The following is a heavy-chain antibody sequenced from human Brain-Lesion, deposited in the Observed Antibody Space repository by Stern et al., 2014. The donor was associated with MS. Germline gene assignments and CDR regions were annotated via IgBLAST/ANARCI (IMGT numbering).Heavy chain of an antibody. CDR1: GYIFPGYY. D-gene: IGHD3-3*01. CDR3: ARDQRGITIFGVVTDYYYLGMDV. CDR2: INPNTGGT. V-gene: IGHV1-2*02. Sequence: VQLVESGAEVKKPGASVKVSCKTAGYIFPGYYIHWVRQAPGQGLEWMSWINPNTGGTKYAQKFQARATMSRDTSISTAHVILSSLTSDDTAVYYCARDQRGITIFGVVTDYYYLGMDVWGQGTTVTVSS. J-gene: IGHJ6*02.